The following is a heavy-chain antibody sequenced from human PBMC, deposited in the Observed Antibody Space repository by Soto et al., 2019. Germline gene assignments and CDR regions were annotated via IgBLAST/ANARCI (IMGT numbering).Heavy chain of an antibody. CDR2: IYHSGST. J-gene: IGHJ6*02. CDR3: ARVNYDYVWGSYRPYGMDV. V-gene: IGHV4-30-2*01. Sequence: QLQLQESGSGLVKPSQTLSLTCAVSGGSISSGGYSWSWIRQPPGKGLEWIGYIYHSGSTYYNPSLKSGVTISVDRSKMLLCLKLCSVTAANTAVYYCARVNYDYVWGSYRPYGMDVWGQGTTVTVSS. CDR1: GGSISSGGYS. D-gene: IGHD3-16*02.